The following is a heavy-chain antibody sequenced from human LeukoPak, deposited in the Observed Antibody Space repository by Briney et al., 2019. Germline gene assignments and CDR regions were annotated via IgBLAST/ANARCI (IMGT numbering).Heavy chain of an antibody. CDR2: IWYDGSNK. Sequence: GGSLRLSCAASGFTFSSYGMPWVRQAPGKGLERVAVIWYDGSNKYYEDSVKGRFTISRDNSKNTLYLQMNSLRAEDMAVYYCARSQPGGYCSSASCFYYYYGMDVWGQGTTVTVSS. CDR1: GFTFSSYG. V-gene: IGHV3-33*01. CDR3: ARSQPGGYCSSASCFYYYYGMDV. D-gene: IGHD2-2*01. J-gene: IGHJ6*02.